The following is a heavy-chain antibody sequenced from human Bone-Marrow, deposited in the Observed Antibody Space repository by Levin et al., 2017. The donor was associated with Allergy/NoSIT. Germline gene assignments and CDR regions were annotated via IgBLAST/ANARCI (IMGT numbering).Heavy chain of an antibody. CDR3: TTEVWARSIRDDY. Sequence: GESLKISCAASGFSFTKVWMTWVRQAPGKGLEWVGRIKSATDGGTIDYAAPVKGRFTISRDDSRSTLYLQMNSLKTEDTAVYYCTTEVWARSIRDDYWGQGTLVTVSS. J-gene: IGHJ4*02. D-gene: IGHD2-21*01. CDR1: GFSFTKVW. CDR2: IKSATDGGTI. V-gene: IGHV3-15*01.